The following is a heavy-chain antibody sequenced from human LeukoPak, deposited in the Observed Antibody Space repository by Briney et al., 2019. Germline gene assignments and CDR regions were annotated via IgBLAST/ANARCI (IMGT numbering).Heavy chain of an antibody. CDR1: GFTFDDYT. Sequence: GGSVRLSCAASGFTFDDYTMHWVRQAPGKGLKWVSLISWDGGSTYYADSVKGRFTISRDNSKNSLYLQMNSLRTEDTALYYCAKDSRLGRYSYGYYYYGMDVWGQGTTVTVSS. CDR3: AKDSRLGRYSYGYYYYGMDV. D-gene: IGHD5-18*01. CDR2: ISWDGGST. J-gene: IGHJ6*02. V-gene: IGHV3-43*01.